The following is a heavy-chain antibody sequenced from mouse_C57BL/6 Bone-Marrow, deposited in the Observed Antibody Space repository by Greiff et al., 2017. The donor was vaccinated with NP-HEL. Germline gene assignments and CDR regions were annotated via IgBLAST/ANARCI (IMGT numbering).Heavy chain of an antibody. J-gene: IGHJ2*01. Sequence: VQLQQSGPELVKPGASVKISCKASGYAFSSSWMNWVKQRPGKGLEWIGQIYPGDGDTNYNGKFKGKATLTADKSSSTAYMQLSSLTSEDSAVYFCARSIYYFNFDYWGQGTTLTVSS. CDR3: ARSIYYFNFDY. D-gene: IGHD2-1*01. V-gene: IGHV1-80*01. CDR2: IYPGDGDT. CDR1: GYAFSSSW.